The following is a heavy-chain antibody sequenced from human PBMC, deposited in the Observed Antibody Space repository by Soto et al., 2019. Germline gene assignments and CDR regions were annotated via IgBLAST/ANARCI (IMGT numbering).Heavy chain of an antibody. CDR3: ARGGSNVAARPRWFDP. Sequence: SETLSLTCAVYGGSFSGYYWSWIRQPPGKGLEWIGEINHSGSTNYNPSLKSRVTISVDTSKNQFSLKLSSVTAADTAVYYCARGGSNVAARPRWFDPWGQGTLVTVSS. CDR1: GGSFSGYY. CDR2: INHSGST. V-gene: IGHV4-34*01. J-gene: IGHJ5*02. D-gene: IGHD6-6*01.